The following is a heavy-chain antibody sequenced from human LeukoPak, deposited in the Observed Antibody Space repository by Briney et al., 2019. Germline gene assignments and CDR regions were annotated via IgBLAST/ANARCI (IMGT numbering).Heavy chain of an antibody. J-gene: IGHJ4*02. CDR2: IYYSGST. CDR1: GGSISSSSYY. CDR3: ATIRPGMEGN. V-gene: IGHV4-39*01. D-gene: IGHD3-10*01. Sequence: SETLSLTCTISGGSISSSSYYWGWIRQPPGKGLEWIGSIYYSGSTYYNPSLKSRVTISVDTSKNQFSLKLSSVTAADTAVYYCATIRPGMEGNWGQGTLVTVSS.